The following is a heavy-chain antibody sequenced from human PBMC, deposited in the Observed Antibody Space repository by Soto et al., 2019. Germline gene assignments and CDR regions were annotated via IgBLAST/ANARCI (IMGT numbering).Heavy chain of an antibody. CDR1: GFNFSTYG. Sequence: PGGSLRLSCAASGFNFSTYGMHWVRQAPGKGLEWAANIWFDGSNKYYADSFQGRFTISRDNSKGTLYLQMSSLRAEDTAMYYCARQGDYFESGGYYRHFDSWGHGTLVT. D-gene: IGHD3-22*01. CDR2: IWFDGSNK. V-gene: IGHV3-33*01. J-gene: IGHJ4*01. CDR3: ARQGDYFESGGYYRHFDS.